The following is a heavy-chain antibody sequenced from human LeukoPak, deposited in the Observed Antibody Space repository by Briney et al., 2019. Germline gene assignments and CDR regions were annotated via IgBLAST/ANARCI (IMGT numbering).Heavy chain of an antibody. D-gene: IGHD6-13*01. CDR1: GDSISSYY. CDR3: ARSDKPGYSSSWYFDY. Sequence: PSETLSLTCTVSGDSISSYYWSWIRQPPGKGLEWIGYIYYSGSTNYNPSLKSRVTISVDTSKNQFSLKLSSVTAADTAVYYCARSDKPGYSSSWYFDYWGQGTLVTVFS. CDR2: IYYSGST. V-gene: IGHV4-59*01. J-gene: IGHJ4*02.